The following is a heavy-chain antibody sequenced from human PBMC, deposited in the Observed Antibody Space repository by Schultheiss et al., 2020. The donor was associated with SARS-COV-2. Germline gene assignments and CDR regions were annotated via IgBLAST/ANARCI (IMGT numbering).Heavy chain of an antibody. Sequence: SETLSLTCTVSGGSITNYYWSWVRQPPGKGLEWIGEINHSGSTNYNPSLKSRVTISVDTSKNQFSLKLSSVTAADTAVYYCARLRQLWSIDYWGLGTLVTVSS. J-gene: IGHJ4*02. CDR1: GGSITNYY. V-gene: IGHV4-34*09. CDR2: INHSGST. D-gene: IGHD5-18*01. CDR3: ARLRQLWSIDY.